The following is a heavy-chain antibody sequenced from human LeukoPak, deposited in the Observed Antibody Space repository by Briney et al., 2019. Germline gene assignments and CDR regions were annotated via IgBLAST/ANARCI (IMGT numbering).Heavy chain of an antibody. CDR1: GYTFTGYY. D-gene: IGHD4-11*01. J-gene: IGHJ5*02. CDR2: INPNSGGT. Sequence: ASVKVSCKASGYTFTGYYMHWVRQAPGQGLEWMGWINPNSGGTNYAQKFQGRVTMTRDTSIGTAYMELSRLRSDDTAVYHCARYYSNWFDPWGQGTLVTVSS. CDR3: ARYYSNWFDP. V-gene: IGHV1-2*02.